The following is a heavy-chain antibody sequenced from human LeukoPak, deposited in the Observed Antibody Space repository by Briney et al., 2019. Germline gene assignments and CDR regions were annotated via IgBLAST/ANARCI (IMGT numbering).Heavy chain of an antibody. Sequence: GGSLRLSCAASGFTFSSYSMNWVRQAPGKGLEWVSSISSSSYIYYADSVKGRFTISRDNAKNSLYLQMNSLRAEDTAVYYCARGLMVRGVPYAFDIWGQGTMVTVSS. CDR2: ISSSSYI. V-gene: IGHV3-21*01. CDR3: ARGLMVRGVPYAFDI. D-gene: IGHD3-10*01. CDR1: GFTFSSYS. J-gene: IGHJ3*02.